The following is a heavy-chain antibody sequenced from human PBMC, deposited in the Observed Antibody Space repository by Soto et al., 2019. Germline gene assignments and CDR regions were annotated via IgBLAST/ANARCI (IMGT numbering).Heavy chain of an antibody. V-gene: IGHV4-39*01. J-gene: IGHJ4*02. CDR2: IYYSGST. CDR3: ARHRFPYYYDSSGYYYPEELDY. Sequence: QLQLQESGPGLVKPSETLSLTCTVSGGSISSSSYYWGWIRQPPGKGLEWIGSIYYSGSTYYNPSLKSRVTISVDTSKNQFSLKLSSVTAADTAVYYCARHRFPYYYDSSGYYYPEELDYWGQGTLVTVSS. CDR1: GGSISSSSYY. D-gene: IGHD3-22*01.